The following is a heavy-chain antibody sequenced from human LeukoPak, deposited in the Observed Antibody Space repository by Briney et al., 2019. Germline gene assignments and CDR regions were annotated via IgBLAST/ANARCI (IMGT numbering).Heavy chain of an antibody. CDR3: ARDCCSSSFASDY. Sequence: PGGSLRLSCTASGFTFSSYGMNWVRQPPGKGLEWVSVIYSDGSTYYVDSVKGRFTLSRDNSKNTLFLQMKDLRAEDTAVYFCARDCCSSSFASDYWGQGTPVTVSS. J-gene: IGHJ4*02. CDR1: GFTFSSYG. CDR2: IYSDGST. V-gene: IGHV3-66*01. D-gene: IGHD6-6*01.